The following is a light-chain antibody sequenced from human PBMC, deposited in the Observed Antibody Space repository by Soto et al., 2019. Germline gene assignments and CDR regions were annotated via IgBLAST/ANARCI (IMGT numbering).Light chain of an antibody. J-gene: IGKJ1*01. CDR1: QSISSW. CDR2: KAS. V-gene: IGKV1-5*03. CDR3: QQYSSPWT. Sequence: DIQMTQSPSTLSESVGDRVTITCRASQSISSWLAWYQQKPGKAPKLLIYKASSLESGVPSRFSGSGSGTEFTLTISSLQPDDFATYYCQQYSSPWTFGQGTKVEIK.